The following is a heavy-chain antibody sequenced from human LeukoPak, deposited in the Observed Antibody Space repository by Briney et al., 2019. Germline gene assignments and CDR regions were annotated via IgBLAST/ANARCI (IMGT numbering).Heavy chain of an antibody. Sequence: GGSLRLSCAASGFTFSSYWMNWVRQAPGKGLEWVANIKQDGSEKYYVDSVKGRFTISRDNAKNSLYLQMNSPRAEDTAVYYCARVSSLAMAGFFDYWGQGILVSVSS. CDR3: ARVSSLAMAGFFDY. V-gene: IGHV3-7*01. J-gene: IGHJ4*02. CDR2: IKQDGSEK. D-gene: IGHD6-19*01. CDR1: GFTFSSYW.